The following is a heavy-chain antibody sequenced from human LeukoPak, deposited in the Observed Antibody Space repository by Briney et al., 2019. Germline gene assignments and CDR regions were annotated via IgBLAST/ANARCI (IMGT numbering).Heavy chain of an antibody. V-gene: IGHV3-7*01. D-gene: IGHD4-23*01. CDR2: IKQDGSEK. Sequence: GGSLRLSCAASGFTFSSYWMSWVRQAPGKGLEWVANIKQDGSEKYYVDSVKGRFTISRDNAKNSLYLQMNSLRAEDTAVYYCAKDRPTAVVPYYFDYWGQGTLVTVSS. CDR1: GFTFSSYW. CDR3: AKDRPTAVVPYYFDY. J-gene: IGHJ4*02.